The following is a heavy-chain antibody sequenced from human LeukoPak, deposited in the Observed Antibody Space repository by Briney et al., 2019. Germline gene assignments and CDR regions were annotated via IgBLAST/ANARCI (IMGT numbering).Heavy chain of an antibody. V-gene: IGHV4-34*01. Sequence: SETLSLTCAVYGGSFSGYYWSWIRQPPGKGLEWIGEINHSGSTNYNPSLKSRVTISVDTSKNQFSLKLSSVTAADTAVYYCARVWVHYYYYYMDVWGKGTTVTVSS. CDR3: ARVWVHYYYYYMDV. J-gene: IGHJ6*03. CDR2: INHSGST. D-gene: IGHD3-10*01. CDR1: GGSFSGYY.